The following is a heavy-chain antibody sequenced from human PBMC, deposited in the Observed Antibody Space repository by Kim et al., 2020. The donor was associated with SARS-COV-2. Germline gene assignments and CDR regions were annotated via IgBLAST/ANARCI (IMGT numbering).Heavy chain of an antibody. CDR2: IGTAGDT. J-gene: IGHJ4*02. V-gene: IGHV3-13*01. CDR1: GFTFSSYD. Sequence: GGSLRLSCAASGFTFSSYDMHWVRQATGKGLEWVSAIGTAGDTYYPGSVKGRFTISRENAKNSLYLQMNSLRAGDTAVYYCARASSDWAFDYWGPGSLVTVSS. CDR3: ARASSDWAFDY. D-gene: IGHD6-25*01.